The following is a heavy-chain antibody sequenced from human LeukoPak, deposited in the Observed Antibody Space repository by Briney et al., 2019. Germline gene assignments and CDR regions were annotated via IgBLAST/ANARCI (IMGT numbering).Heavy chain of an antibody. D-gene: IGHD3-9*01. CDR1: GYTFNSYD. V-gene: IGHV1-8*01. J-gene: IGHJ3*02. Sequence: ASVKVSCKASGYTFNSYDINWVRQAPGQGLEWMGWMNPNIGNTDYAQKFLGRVTITMNTSISTAYMELSSLRSEDTAVYYCARKTFFDILTGYYPAFDIWGLGTMVTVSS. CDR3: ARKTFFDILTGYYPAFDI. CDR2: MNPNIGNT.